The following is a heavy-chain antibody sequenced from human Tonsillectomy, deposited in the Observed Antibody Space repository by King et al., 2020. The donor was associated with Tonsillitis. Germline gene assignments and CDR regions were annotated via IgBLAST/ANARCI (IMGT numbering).Heavy chain of an antibody. CDR1: GFTFSSYW. V-gene: IGHV3-74*01. CDR3: ARPRAAMVTNGGRARGLVGGNWFDP. J-gene: IGHJ5*02. Sequence: QLVESGGGLVQPGGSLRLSCAASGFTFSSYWMHWVRQAPGKGLVWVSRIHSDGSSTIYADSVTGRFTISRDNAKNTLYLQMNSLRAEDTAVYYCARPRAAMVTNGGRARGLVGGNWFDPWGQGTLVTVSS. D-gene: IGHD5-18*01. CDR2: IHSDGSST.